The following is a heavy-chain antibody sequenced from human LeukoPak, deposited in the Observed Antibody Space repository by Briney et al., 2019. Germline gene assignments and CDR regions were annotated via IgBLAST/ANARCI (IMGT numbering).Heavy chain of an antibody. CDR2: ISDSGGST. CDR1: GFTFSSYA. CDR3: VRGAKLFLF. Sequence: GGSLRLSCAASGFTFSSYAMSWVRQAPGKGLEWVSAISDSGGSTYYADSVKGRFTISRDNSKNTLYLQMNSLRAEDTAVYYTVRGAKLFLFWGQGTLVTVSS. V-gene: IGHV3-23*01. J-gene: IGHJ4*02. D-gene: IGHD3-3*01.